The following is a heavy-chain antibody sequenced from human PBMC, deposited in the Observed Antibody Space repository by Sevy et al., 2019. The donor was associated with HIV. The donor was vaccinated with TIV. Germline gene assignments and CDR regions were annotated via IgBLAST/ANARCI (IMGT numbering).Heavy chain of an antibody. D-gene: IGHD4-17*01. V-gene: IGHV3-48*03. CDR2: ISSSATLI. Sequence: GGSLRLSCAASGFLFSSYEMNWVRQIPGKGLEWISFISSSATLIYYGDSVRGRFTISRDNAKNSLYLQMNSLRAEDTGVYYCTRDLPPSATTVEHFDHWGPGTLVTVSS. J-gene: IGHJ4*02. CDR3: TRDLPPSATTVEHFDH. CDR1: GFLFSSYE.